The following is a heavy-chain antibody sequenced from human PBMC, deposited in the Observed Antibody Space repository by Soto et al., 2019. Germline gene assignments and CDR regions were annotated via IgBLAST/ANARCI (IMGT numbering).Heavy chain of an antibody. Sequence: GGSLRLSCAASGFTLRTYTMNWVRQAPGKGLEWVSSISISSSDRYYADSVKGRFTISRDNAKNSLYLQMNSLRAEDTAVYYCAREVVYATFDYWGQGTLVTVSS. CDR3: AREVVYATFDY. V-gene: IGHV3-21*01. D-gene: IGHD2-8*02. J-gene: IGHJ4*02. CDR2: ISISSSDR. CDR1: GFTLRTYT.